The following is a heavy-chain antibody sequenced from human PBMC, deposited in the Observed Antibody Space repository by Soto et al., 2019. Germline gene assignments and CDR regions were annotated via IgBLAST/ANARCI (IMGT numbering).Heavy chain of an antibody. J-gene: IGHJ5*02. CDR3: ARGVPGYCSGGSCFNCFDP. D-gene: IGHD2-15*01. CDR1: GFTFSSYA. Sequence: VGSLRLSCAASGFTFSSYAMHWVRQAPGKGLEWVAVISYDGSNKYYADSVKGRFTISRGNSKNTLYLQMNSLRAEDTAVYYCARGVPGYCSGGSCFNCFDPCGQGTLVTVSS. V-gene: IGHV3-30-3*01. CDR2: ISYDGSNK.